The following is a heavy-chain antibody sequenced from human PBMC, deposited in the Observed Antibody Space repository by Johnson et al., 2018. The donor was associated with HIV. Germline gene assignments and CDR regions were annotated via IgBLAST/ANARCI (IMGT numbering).Heavy chain of an antibody. J-gene: IGHJ3*02. Sequence: VQLVESGGGLVQPGGSLRLSCAASGFTVRSNYMSWVRQAPGKGLEWVSLIYSGDTTYYADSVKGRFTISRDNSKNTQYLQMNSLRAEDTALYFCARDRFGDSDAFDIWGQGTTVTVSS. CDR2: IYSGDTT. CDR3: ARDRFGDSDAFDI. V-gene: IGHV3-66*01. D-gene: IGHD4-17*01. CDR1: GFTVRSNY.